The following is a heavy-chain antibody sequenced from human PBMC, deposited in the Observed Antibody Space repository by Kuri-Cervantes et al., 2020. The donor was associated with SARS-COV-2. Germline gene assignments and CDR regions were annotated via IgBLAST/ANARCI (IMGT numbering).Heavy chain of an antibody. CDR2: MYSGRST. CDR1: GFTFSSYS. CDR3: AKDTDYTPDY. D-gene: IGHD4-11*01. V-gene: IGHV3-53*01. Sequence: GESLKISCAASGFTFSSYSMNWVRQAPGKGLEWLSVMYSGRSTYYADSVKGRFTISRDNSKNTLYLQMNSLRAEDTAVYYCAKDTDYTPDYWGQGTLVTVSS. J-gene: IGHJ4*02.